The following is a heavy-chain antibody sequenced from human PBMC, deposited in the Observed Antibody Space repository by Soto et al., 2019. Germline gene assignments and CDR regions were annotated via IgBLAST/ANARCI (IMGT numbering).Heavy chain of an antibody. CDR1: SGSISGSDYY. Sequence: QLQLQESGPGLVKPSETLSLTCTVSSGSISGSDYYWGWIRQPPGKGLEWVGSIHYSGRTYYNPFLKSRVTMSVDTSKNHFSLSLRSVTDADTAVYYCARIPASFYYYMDVCGKGTTVTVSS. D-gene: IGHD2-21*01. V-gene: IGHV4-39*02. J-gene: IGHJ6*03. CDR3: ARIPASFYYYMDV. CDR2: IHYSGRT.